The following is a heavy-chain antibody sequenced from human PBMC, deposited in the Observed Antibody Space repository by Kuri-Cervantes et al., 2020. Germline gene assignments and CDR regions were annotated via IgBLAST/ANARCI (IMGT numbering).Heavy chain of an antibody. CDR1: SSYW. CDR2: INSDGSST. J-gene: IGHJ4*02. D-gene: IGHD6-13*01. Sequence: GESLKISCAAFSSYWMHWVRQAPGKGLVWVSRINSDGSSTSYADSVKGRFTISRDNAKNSLYLQMNSLRAEDTAVYYCAREADGSSWYVGIDYWGQGTLVTVSS. CDR3: AREADGSSWYVGIDY. V-gene: IGHV3-74*01.